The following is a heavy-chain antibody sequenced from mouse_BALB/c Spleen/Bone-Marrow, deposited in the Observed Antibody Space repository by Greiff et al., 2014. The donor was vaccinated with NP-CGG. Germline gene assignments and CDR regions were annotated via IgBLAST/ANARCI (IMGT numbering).Heavy chain of an antibody. D-gene: IGHD2-12*01. Sequence: EVKLVESGPELVKPGASVRIPCKASGYTFTDYHMDWVKQSHGKSLAWIGDIDPNNGTTIYNRNFKGKATLTVDKSSSTAYMELRSLTSEDTAVHYCARPNTTPFDYWGQGTLVTVSS. V-gene: IGHV1-18*01. CDR3: ARPNTTPFDY. CDR1: GYTFTDYH. J-gene: IGHJ3*01. CDR2: IDPNNGTT.